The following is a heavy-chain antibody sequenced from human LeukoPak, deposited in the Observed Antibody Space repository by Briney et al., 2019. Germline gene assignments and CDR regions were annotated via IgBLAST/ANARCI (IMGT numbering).Heavy chain of an antibody. D-gene: IGHD2-21*02. Sequence: PGGSLRLSCAASGFTFSTYCMHWVRQAPGKGLEWVAVISYDGNKKYYADSVKGRFTISRDNSKNTLYLQMNSLRAEDTAVYYCAKDQAVYCGGDCYAWRLGIDYWGQGTLVTVSS. CDR2: ISYDGNKK. V-gene: IGHV3-30*18. CDR3: AKDQAVYCGGDCYAWRLGIDY. J-gene: IGHJ4*02. CDR1: GFTFSTYC.